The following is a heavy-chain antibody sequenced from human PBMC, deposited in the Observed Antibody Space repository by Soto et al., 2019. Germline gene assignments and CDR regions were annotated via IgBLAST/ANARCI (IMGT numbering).Heavy chain of an antibody. Sequence: GGSLRLSCAASGFTFSSYSMNWVRQAPGKGLEWVSYISSSSSTIYYADSVKGRFTISRDNAKNSLYLQMNSLRDEDTAVYYCARDNYDFWSGLSYGMDVWGQGTTVTVSS. CDR3: ARDNYDFWSGLSYGMDV. CDR2: ISSSSSTI. CDR1: GFTFSSYS. D-gene: IGHD3-3*01. V-gene: IGHV3-48*02. J-gene: IGHJ6*02.